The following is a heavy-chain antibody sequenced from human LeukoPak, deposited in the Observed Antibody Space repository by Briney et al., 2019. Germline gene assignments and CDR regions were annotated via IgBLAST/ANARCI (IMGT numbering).Heavy chain of an antibody. J-gene: IGHJ4*02. CDR2: IYYSGST. Sequence: SETLSLTCTVSGASISGSSYYWGWIRQPPGKGLEWIGNIYYSGSTYYNPSLKSRVTISVDTSKNQFSLKLSSVTAADTAVYYCARRFDDYDSSGFSIDYWGQGTLVTVSS. D-gene: IGHD3-22*01. CDR1: GASISGSSYY. CDR3: ARRFDDYDSSGFSIDY. V-gene: IGHV4-39*01.